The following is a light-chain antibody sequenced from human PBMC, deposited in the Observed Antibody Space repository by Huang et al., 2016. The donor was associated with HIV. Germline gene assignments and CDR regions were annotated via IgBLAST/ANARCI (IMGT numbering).Light chain of an antibody. CDR2: LGS. J-gene: IGKJ1*01. Sequence: DIVMVQSPASLSVTPGEAASITCRSSQSLLHSNGHNYLDWYWQKPGPSPQLLIYLGSIRASGVPDRVSGRGSGTDVTLRINRVEAGDVGIYYCMQGLQTWTFGQGTKVEI. CDR1: QSLLHSNGHNY. V-gene: IGKV2-28*01. CDR3: MQGLQTWT.